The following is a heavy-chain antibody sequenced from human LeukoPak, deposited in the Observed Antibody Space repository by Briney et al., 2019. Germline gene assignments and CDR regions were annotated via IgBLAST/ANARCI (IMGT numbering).Heavy chain of an antibody. CDR3: ARLQQLPPDYFDY. D-gene: IGHD6-13*01. CDR2: IKQDGSEK. V-gene: IGHV3-7*01. J-gene: IGHJ4*02. Sequence: PGGSLRLSCAASGFTFSSYGIHWVRQAPGKGLEWVANIKQDGSEKYYVDSVKSRFTISRDNAKNSLYLQMNSLRAEDTAVYYCARLQQLPPDYFDYWGQGTLVTVSS. CDR1: GFTFSSYG.